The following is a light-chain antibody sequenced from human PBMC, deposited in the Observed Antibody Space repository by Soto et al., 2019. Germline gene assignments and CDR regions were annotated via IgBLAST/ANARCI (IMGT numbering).Light chain of an antibody. Sequence: EIVLTQSPDTLSLSPGERATLSCRASQSVSSSYLAWYQQKPGQAPRLLIYGASSRATGIPDRFSGSGSGTDFTLTISRLEPEDFAVYYCQQYGSSPRGTFGGGTKVEIK. J-gene: IGKJ4*01. CDR1: QSVSSSY. CDR3: QQYGSSPRGT. V-gene: IGKV3-20*01. CDR2: GAS.